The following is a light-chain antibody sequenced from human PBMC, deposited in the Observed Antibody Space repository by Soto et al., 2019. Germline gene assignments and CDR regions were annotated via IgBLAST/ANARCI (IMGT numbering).Light chain of an antibody. CDR1: QGISRY. Sequence: DIQLTQSPSFLSASVGDRVTITCRASQGISRYLAWYQQKPGKAPMLLIYAASILQSGVPSRFSGTGSGTEFTFTISSLQPEDFVSYYCQQLDSYPFTFGPGTKVDIK. J-gene: IGKJ3*01. CDR2: AAS. CDR3: QQLDSYPFT. V-gene: IGKV1-9*01.